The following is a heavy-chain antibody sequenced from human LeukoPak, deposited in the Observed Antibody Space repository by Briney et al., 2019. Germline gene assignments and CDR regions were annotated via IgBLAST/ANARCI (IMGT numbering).Heavy chain of an antibody. CDR1: GFTFSSYW. J-gene: IGHJ4*02. V-gene: IGHV3-74*01. Sequence: PGGSLRLSCAASGFTFSSYWMNWVRQAPGKGLVWVSRIASDGSSTTYADSVKGRFSISRDNAKNTLYLQMNSLRVEDTAVYYCARGRPHGNDYGGRETLVTVPS. CDR3: ARGRPHGNDY. D-gene: IGHD4-23*01. CDR2: IASDGSST.